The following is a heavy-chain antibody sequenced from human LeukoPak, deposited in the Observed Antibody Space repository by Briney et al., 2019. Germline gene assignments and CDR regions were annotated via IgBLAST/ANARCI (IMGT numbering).Heavy chain of an antibody. J-gene: IGHJ6*03. CDR2: ISGSAGST. D-gene: IGHD1-26*01. CDR1: GFTFHNYV. Sequence: GGSLRLSCAASGFTFHNYVMNWVRQAPGKGLEWVSGISGSAGSTNYADSVKGRFTISRDNSKNTVYLQMNSLRAEDTAVYYCAKDVGSYYYYYMDVWGKGTTVTVSS. CDR3: AKDVGSYYYYYMDV. V-gene: IGHV3-23*01.